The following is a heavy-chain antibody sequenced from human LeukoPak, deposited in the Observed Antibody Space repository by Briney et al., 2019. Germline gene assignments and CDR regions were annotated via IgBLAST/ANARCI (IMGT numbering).Heavy chain of an antibody. J-gene: IGHJ5*02. CDR3: ARVGSRYDSSGYYYFNWFDP. CDR1: GFTFSSHW. V-gene: IGHV3-7*01. CDR2: IKQDGSEK. Sequence: GGSLRLSCAASGFTFSSHWMSWVRQAPGKGLEWVANIKQDGSEKYYVDSVKGRFTISRENAKNSLYLQMNSLRAEDTAVYYCARVGSRYDSSGYYYFNWFDPWGQGTLVTVSS. D-gene: IGHD3-22*01.